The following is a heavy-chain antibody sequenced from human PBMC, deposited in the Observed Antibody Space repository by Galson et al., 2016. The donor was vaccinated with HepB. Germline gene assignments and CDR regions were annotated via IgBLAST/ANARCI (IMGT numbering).Heavy chain of an antibody. Sequence: SLRLSCAASGFTFSYYGMHWVRQAPGKGLEWVAVIWYDGTNTYYADSVKGRFTISRDNSKNTLYLQMNSLRAEDTAVYYCARGPNIVVVVVGDRPEYGMDVWGQGTTVTVSS. V-gene: IGHV3-33*01. CDR3: ARGPNIVVVVVGDRPEYGMDV. CDR2: IWYDGTNT. J-gene: IGHJ6*02. CDR1: GFTFSYYG. D-gene: IGHD2-15*01.